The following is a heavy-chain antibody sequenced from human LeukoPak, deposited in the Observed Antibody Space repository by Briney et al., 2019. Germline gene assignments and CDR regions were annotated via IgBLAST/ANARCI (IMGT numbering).Heavy chain of an antibody. J-gene: IGHJ4*02. Sequence: SETLSLTCTVSGGSISSSSYYWGWIRQPPGKGLEWIGSIYYSGSTYYNPSLESRVTISVDTSKNQFSLKLSSVTAADTAVYYCARGSTVTTREYYFDYWGQGTLVTVSS. CDR3: ARGSTVTTREYYFDY. CDR1: GGSISSSSYY. CDR2: IYYSGST. V-gene: IGHV4-39*07. D-gene: IGHD4-17*01.